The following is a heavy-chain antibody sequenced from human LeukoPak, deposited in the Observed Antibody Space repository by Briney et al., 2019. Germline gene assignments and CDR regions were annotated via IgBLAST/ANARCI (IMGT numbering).Heavy chain of an antibody. D-gene: IGHD3-9*01. V-gene: IGHV3-66*01. CDR2: IYSGGST. J-gene: IGHJ3*02. CDR3: ARDPVRYFDHPDAFDI. CDR1: GFTVSSNY. Sequence: GGSLRLSCAASGFTVSSNYMSWVSQAPGKGLEWVTVIYSGGSTYYADSVKGRFTISRDNSKNTLYLQMNSLRAEDTAVYYCARDPVRYFDHPDAFDIWGQGTMVTVSS.